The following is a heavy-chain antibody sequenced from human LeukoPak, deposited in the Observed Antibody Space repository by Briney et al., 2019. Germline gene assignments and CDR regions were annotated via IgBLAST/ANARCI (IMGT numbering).Heavy chain of an antibody. CDR3: AGAPYVWGTYRQGAFDI. CDR2: IKEDGSEE. V-gene: IGHV3-7*01. D-gene: IGHD3-16*02. Sequence: GGSLRLSCAASGFTFSTNWMSWVRQAPGKGLEWVANIKEDGSEEYYVDSVKGRFTISRDNANNSLYLQMNSLRAEDTAVYYCAGAPYVWGTYRQGAFDIWGQGTMVTVSS. J-gene: IGHJ3*02. CDR1: GFTFSTNW.